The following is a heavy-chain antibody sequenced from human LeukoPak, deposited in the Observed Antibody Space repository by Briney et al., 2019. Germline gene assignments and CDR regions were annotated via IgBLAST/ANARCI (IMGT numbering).Heavy chain of an antibody. Sequence: ASVKVSCKASGYTFTSYGISWARQAPGQGLEWMGWISAYNGNTNYAQKLQGRVTMTTDTSTSTAYMELRSLRSDDTAVYYCARAPPMPYCSSTSCYGFDPWGQGTLVTVSS. J-gene: IGHJ5*02. V-gene: IGHV1-18*01. CDR1: GYTFTSYG. D-gene: IGHD2-2*01. CDR2: ISAYNGNT. CDR3: ARAPPMPYCSSTSCYGFDP.